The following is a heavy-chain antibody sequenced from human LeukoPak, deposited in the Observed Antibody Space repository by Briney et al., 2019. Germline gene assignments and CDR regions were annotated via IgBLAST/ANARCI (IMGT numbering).Heavy chain of an antibody. Sequence: ASVKASCKASGYTFTGYYMHWVRQAPGQGLEWMGWINPNSGGTNYAQKFQGRVTMTRDTSISTAYMELSRLRSDDTAVYYCACPYYDFWSGYYDAFDIWGQGTMVTVSS. CDR2: INPNSGGT. CDR3: ACPYYDFWSGYYDAFDI. D-gene: IGHD3-3*01. V-gene: IGHV1-2*02. J-gene: IGHJ3*02. CDR1: GYTFTGYY.